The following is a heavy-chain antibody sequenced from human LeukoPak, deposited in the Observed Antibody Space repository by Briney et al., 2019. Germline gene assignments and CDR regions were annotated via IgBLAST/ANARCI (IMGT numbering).Heavy chain of an antibody. CDR3: ARVGYCSSTSCYTDNWFDP. J-gene: IGHJ5*02. Sequence: GSLRLSCAASGFTFISYSMNWVRQAPGKGLEWVSSIISSSSYIYYADSVKGRFTISRDNAKNSLYLQMNSLRAEDTAVYYCARVGYCSSTSCYTDNWFDPWGQGTLVTVSS. CDR1: GFTFISYS. CDR2: IISSSSYI. D-gene: IGHD2-2*02. V-gene: IGHV3-21*01.